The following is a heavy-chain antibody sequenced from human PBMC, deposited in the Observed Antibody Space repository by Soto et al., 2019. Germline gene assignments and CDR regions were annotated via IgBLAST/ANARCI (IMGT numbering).Heavy chain of an antibody. Sequence: SETLSLTCTVSSGSINLWYWSWIRQPPGKGLEWIGYIYYSGSTHYHPYLKSRVTISVDTSKNQFSLKLNSVTAADTAVYYCARTYYDILTGYRFASWAPGTLVTVS. CDR1: SGSINLWY. CDR3: ARTYYDILTGYRFAS. D-gene: IGHD3-9*01. J-gene: IGHJ1*01. CDR2: IYYSGST. V-gene: IGHV4-59*01.